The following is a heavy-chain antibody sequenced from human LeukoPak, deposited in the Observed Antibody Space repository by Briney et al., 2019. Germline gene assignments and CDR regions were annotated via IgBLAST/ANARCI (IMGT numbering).Heavy chain of an antibody. CDR3: ARGDSSGCDY. CDR1: GGSISSGGYY. D-gene: IGHD3-22*01. Sequence: KPSETLSLTCTVSGGSISSGGYYWRWIRQHPWKGLEWIGYIYYSGSTYYNPSLKSRVTISVDTSKNQFSLKLSSVTAADTAVYYCARGDSSGCDYWGQGTLVTVSS. J-gene: IGHJ4*02. V-gene: IGHV4-31*02. CDR2: IYYSGST.